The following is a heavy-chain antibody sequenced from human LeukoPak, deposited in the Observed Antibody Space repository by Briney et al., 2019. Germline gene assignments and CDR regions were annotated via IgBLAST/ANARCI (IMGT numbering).Heavy chain of an antibody. CDR3: AKDSFLQAGFWDS. V-gene: IGHV3-53*01. D-gene: IGHD3-3*01. Sequence: PGGSLRLSCAASGFSVSNNYMSWVRQAPGKRPEWVSVIFSGGSIDYADSVKGRFIISRDNSKNTLYLQMTSLRTEDTAMYYCAKDSFLQAGFWDSWGQGALVTVSS. CDR2: IFSGGSI. J-gene: IGHJ4*02. CDR1: GFSVSNNY.